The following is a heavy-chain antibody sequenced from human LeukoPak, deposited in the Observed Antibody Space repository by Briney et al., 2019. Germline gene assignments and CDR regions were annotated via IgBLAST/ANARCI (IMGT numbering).Heavy chain of an antibody. Sequence: GGSLRLSCAASGFTFSNAWMSWGRQAPGKGLEWVGRIKSKTDGGTTDYAAPVKGRFTTSRDDSKNTLYLQMNSLKTEDTAVYYCTTTSGGLVVGATTSYYYYGMDVWGQGTTVTVSS. V-gene: IGHV3-15*01. J-gene: IGHJ6*02. D-gene: IGHD1-26*01. CDR2: IKSKTDGGTT. CDR1: GFTFSNAW. CDR3: TTTSGGLVVGATTSYYYYGMDV.